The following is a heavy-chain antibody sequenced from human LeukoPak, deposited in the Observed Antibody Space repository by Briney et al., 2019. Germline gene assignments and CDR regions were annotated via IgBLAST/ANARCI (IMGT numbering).Heavy chain of an antibody. CDR2: IKQDGSEK. Sequence: GGSLRLSCAASGFTFSSYSMNWVRQAPGKGLEWLANIKQDGSEKYYVDSVEGRFTISRDNAKNSLYLQMNTLRVEDTAVYYCATWNVYCSGGSCRDYWGQGTLVTVSS. V-gene: IGHV3-7*05. CDR1: GFTFSSYS. D-gene: IGHD2-15*01. J-gene: IGHJ4*02. CDR3: ATWNVYCSGGSCRDY.